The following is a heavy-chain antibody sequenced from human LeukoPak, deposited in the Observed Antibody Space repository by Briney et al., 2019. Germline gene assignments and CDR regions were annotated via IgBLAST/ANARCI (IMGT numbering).Heavy chain of an antibody. CDR2: ISSSSSYT. J-gene: IGHJ4*02. D-gene: IGHD2-21*02. CDR1: GFTFSDYY. Sequence: GGSPKLSCAASGFTFSDYYMSWIRQAPGKGLEWVSYISSSSSYTNYADSVKGRFTISRDNAKNSLYLQMNSLRAEDTAVYYCARGPCGGDCYSGDYWGQGTLVTVSS. V-gene: IGHV3-11*06. CDR3: ARGPCGGDCYSGDY.